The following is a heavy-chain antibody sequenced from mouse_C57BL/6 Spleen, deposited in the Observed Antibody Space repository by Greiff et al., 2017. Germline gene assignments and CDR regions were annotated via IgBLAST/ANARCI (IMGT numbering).Heavy chain of an antibody. D-gene: IGHD2-4*01. V-gene: IGHV1-26*01. CDR3: ARYDYDGGAWFAY. Sequence: VQLQQSGPELVKPGASVKISCKASGYTFTDYYMNWVKQSHGKSLEWIGDINPNNGGTSYNQKIKGKATLTVDKSSSTAYMELRSLTSEDSAVYYCARYDYDGGAWFAYWGQGTLVTVSA. J-gene: IGHJ3*01. CDR1: GYTFTDYY. CDR2: INPNNGGT.